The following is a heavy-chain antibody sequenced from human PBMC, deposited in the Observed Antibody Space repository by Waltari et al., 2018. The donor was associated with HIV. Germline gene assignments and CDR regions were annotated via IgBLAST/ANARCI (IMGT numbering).Heavy chain of an antibody. CDR1: GFAVRSNY. J-gene: IGHJ4*02. D-gene: IGHD3-3*01. V-gene: IGHV3-66*01. CDR2: IYRDGAI. Sequence: DVKLVESGGGLVPPGGSLRLSCADSGFAVRSNYMSWVRQAPGKGLEGVSVIYRDGAIYYTDSVKGRFIVSRDTSKNVVYLQMNSLGVEDTAVYFCARDRGGNFWSAHKPAFLDYWGQGTLVSVSS. CDR3: ARDRGGNFWSAHKPAFLDY.